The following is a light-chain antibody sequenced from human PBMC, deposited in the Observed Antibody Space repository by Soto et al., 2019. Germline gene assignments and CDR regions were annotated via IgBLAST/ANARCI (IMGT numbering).Light chain of an antibody. CDR3: QQYGSYSPYT. CDR1: QSISSW. V-gene: IGKV1-5*03. Sequence: DIQMTQSPSTLSASVGDRVTITCRASQSISSWLAWYQQKPGKAPKLLIYKASNLESGVPSRFSGSGSGTEFTLTISSLQPDDFATYYCQQYGSYSPYTFGQGTKLEIK. CDR2: KAS. J-gene: IGKJ2*01.